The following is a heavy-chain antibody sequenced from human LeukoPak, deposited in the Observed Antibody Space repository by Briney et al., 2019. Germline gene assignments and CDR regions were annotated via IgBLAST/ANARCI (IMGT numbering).Heavy chain of an antibody. Sequence: ASVKVSCKASGYTFTGYYMHWVRQAPGQGLEWMGWINPNSGGTNYAQKFQGRVTMTRDSSISTAYMELSRLRSDDTAVYYCARDPPAKTVVPAATFDYWGQGTLVTVSS. CDR2: INPNSGGT. CDR1: GYTFTGYY. V-gene: IGHV1-2*02. J-gene: IGHJ4*02. D-gene: IGHD2-2*01. CDR3: ARDPPAKTVVPAATFDY.